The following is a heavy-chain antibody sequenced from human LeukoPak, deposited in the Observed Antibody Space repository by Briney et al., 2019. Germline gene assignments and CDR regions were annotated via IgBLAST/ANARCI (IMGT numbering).Heavy chain of an antibody. CDR3: AKIRVITMVRGVNYYYCYYMDV. V-gene: IGHV3-23*01. CDR1: GFTFSSYA. J-gene: IGHJ6*03. Sequence: GGSLRLSCAASGFTFSSYAMSWVRQAPGKGLEWVSAISGSGGSTYYADSVKGRFTISRDNSKNTLYLQMNSLRAEDTAVYYCAKIRVITMVRGVNYYYCYYMDVWGKGTTVTVSS. CDR2: ISGSGGST. D-gene: IGHD3-10*01.